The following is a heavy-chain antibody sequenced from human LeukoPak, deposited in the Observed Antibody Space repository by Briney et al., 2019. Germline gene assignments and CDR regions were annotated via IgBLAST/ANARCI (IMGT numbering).Heavy chain of an antibody. CDR2: ISGSGGST. CDR3: AKDRYKQWLANWFDP. Sequence: GGSLRLSCAASGFTFSSYAMSWVRQAPGKGLEWVSAISGSGGSTYYADSVRGRFTISRDNSKNTLYLQMNSLRAEDTAVYYCAKDRYKQWLANWFDPWGQGTLVTVPS. D-gene: IGHD6-19*01. J-gene: IGHJ5*02. CDR1: GFTFSSYA. V-gene: IGHV3-23*01.